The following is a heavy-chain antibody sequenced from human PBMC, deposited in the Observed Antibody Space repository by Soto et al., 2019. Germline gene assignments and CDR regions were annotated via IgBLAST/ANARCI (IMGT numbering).Heavy chain of an antibody. D-gene: IGHD4-17*01. CDR1: GFTFSNYW. Sequence: EVQLVESGGGLVQPGGSLRLSCAASGFTFSNYWMHWVRQAPGKGQLWVSRIRTEGSSTGYADSVKGRFTISRDHAKHTLYLQMNRLRDEDTAVYYCAREGFYGNYALDYSGPGTLVTVSA. CDR3: AREGFYGNYALDY. J-gene: IGHJ4*02. V-gene: IGHV3-74*01. CDR2: IRTEGSST.